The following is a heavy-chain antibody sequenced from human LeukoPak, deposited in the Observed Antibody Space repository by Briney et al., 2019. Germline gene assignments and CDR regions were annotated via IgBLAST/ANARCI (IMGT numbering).Heavy chain of an antibody. D-gene: IGHD1-26*01. CDR2: IYSGGST. V-gene: IGHV3-53*01. CDR3: AKVWDRYYFDY. CDR1: GFTVSSNY. J-gene: IGHJ4*02. Sequence: GGSLRRSCAASGFTVSSNYMSWVRQAPGKGLEWVSVIYSGGSTYYADSVKGRFTISRDNSKNTLYLQMNSLRAEDTAVYYCAKVWDRYYFDYWGQGTLVTVSS.